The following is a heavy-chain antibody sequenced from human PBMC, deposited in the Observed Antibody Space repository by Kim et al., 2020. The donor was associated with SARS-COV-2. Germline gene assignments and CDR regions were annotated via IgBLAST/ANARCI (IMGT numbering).Heavy chain of an antibody. Sequence: PNSGNTGYAQKFQGRVTMTRNTSISTAYMELSSLRSEDTAVYYCATDGGYWGQGTLVTVSS. J-gene: IGHJ4*02. V-gene: IGHV1-8*01. CDR2: PNSGNT. CDR3: ATDGGY. D-gene: IGHD3-10*01.